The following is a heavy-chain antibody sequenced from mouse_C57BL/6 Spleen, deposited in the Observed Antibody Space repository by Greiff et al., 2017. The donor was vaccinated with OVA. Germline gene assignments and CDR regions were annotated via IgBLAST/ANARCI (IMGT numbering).Heavy chain of an antibody. CDR3: ARDWDEGAYYAMDY. J-gene: IGHJ4*01. CDR2: IDPNSGGT. CDR1: GYTFTSYW. Sequence: LQQPGAELVKPGASVKLSCKASGYTFTSYWMHWVKQRPGRGLEWIGRIDPNSGGTKYNEQFKSKATLTVDKPSSTAYMQLSSLTSEDSAVYYCARDWDEGAYYAMDYWGQGTSVTVSS. V-gene: IGHV1-72*01. D-gene: IGHD4-1*01.